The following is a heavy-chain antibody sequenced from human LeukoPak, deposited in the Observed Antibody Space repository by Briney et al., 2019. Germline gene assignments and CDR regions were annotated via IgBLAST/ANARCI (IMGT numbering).Heavy chain of an antibody. CDR1: GFSFGIYW. CDR3: ARDGGGLDY. D-gene: IGHD3-16*01. Sequence: GGSLRRSCAASGFSFGIYWMSWLRQAPGKGLEWVAYIQQDGSETYYADSVKGRFTISRDNAKNSLHLQMNSLRVEDTAVYYCARDGGGLDYWGQGTQVTVSS. J-gene: IGHJ4*02. V-gene: IGHV3-7*01. CDR2: IQQDGSET.